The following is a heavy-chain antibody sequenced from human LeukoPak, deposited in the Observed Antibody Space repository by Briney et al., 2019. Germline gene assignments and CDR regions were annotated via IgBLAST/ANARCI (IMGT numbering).Heavy chain of an antibody. J-gene: IGHJ4*02. CDR2: IRYDGSNK. CDR3: AKRGITMVRGVPIDY. Sequence: GGSLRLSCAASGFTFSSYGMHWVRQAPGKGLEWVAFIRYDGSNKYYADSVKGRFTISRDNSKNTLYLQMNSLRAEDTAVYYCAKRGITMVRGVPIDYWGQGTLVTVSS. D-gene: IGHD3-10*01. V-gene: IGHV3-30*02. CDR1: GFTFSSYG.